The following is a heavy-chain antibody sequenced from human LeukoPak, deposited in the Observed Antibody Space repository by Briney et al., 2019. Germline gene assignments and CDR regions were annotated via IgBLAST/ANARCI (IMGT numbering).Heavy chain of an antibody. J-gene: IGHJ4*02. CDR2: IYHNGIT. Sequence: SETLSLTYAVSGYSVSSGFLWGWIRQPPGKGLEWIATIYHNGITHYNPSLKSRVTISVDTSKNQFSLKMSSVTAADTAVYYCTRGVALSDHGIIDSWGQGTLATVSS. D-gene: IGHD1-1*01. V-gene: IGHV4-38-2*01. CDR3: TRGVALSDHGIIDS. CDR1: GYSVSSGFL.